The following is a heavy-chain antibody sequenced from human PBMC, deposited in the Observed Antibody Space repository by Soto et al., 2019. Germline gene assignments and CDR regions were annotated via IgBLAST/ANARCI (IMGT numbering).Heavy chain of an antibody. CDR1: GGSISSGGYY. CDR2: IYYSGST. Sequence: SETLSLTCTVSGGSISSGGYYWSWIRQHPGKGLEWIGYIYYSGSTYYNPSLKSRVTISVDTSKNQFSLKLSSVTAADTAVYYCARVVPAAERGLVWFDPWGQGTLVNVSS. J-gene: IGHJ5*02. CDR3: ARVVPAAERGLVWFDP. D-gene: IGHD2-2*01. V-gene: IGHV4-31*03.